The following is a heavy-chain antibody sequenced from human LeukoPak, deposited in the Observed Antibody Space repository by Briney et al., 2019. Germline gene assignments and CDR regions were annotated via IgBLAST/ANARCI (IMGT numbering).Heavy chain of an antibody. D-gene: IGHD6-13*01. CDR2: ISSSSSYI. V-gene: IGHV3-21*01. CDR1: GFTFSSYS. CDR3: AREEGSWYYSVYSNNWFDP. J-gene: IGHJ5*02. Sequence: GGSLRVSCAASGFTFSSYSMNWVRQAPGKGLEWVSSISSSSSYIYYADSVKGRFTISRDNAKNSLYLQMNSLRAEDTAVYYCAREEGSWYYSVYSNNWFDPWGQGTLVIVSS.